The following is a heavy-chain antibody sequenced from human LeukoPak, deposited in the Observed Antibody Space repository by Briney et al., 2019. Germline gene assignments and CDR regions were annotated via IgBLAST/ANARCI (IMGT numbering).Heavy chain of an antibody. Sequence: PGGSLRLSCAASGFTFSSYGMHWVRQAPGKGLEWVAFIRYDGSNKYYADSVKGRFTISRDNSKNTLYLQMNSLRAEDTAVYYCAKDPRSSSWSDYMDVWGKGTTVTISS. CDR2: IRYDGSNK. CDR3: AKDPRSSSWSDYMDV. V-gene: IGHV3-30*02. CDR1: GFTFSSYG. D-gene: IGHD6-13*01. J-gene: IGHJ6*03.